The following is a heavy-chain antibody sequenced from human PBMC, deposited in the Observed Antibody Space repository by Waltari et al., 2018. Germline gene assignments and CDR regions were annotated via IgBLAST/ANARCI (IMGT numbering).Heavy chain of an antibody. CDR3: AREPDWYFDL. Sequence: QVQLQESGPGLVKPSETLSLTCTVSGGSISSYYWSWIRQPAGKGLEWLGRIYNSGSTNATPSRTVRVTRSVDTSKNQFSLKLCSVTAADTAVYDCAREPDWYFDLWGRGTLVTVSS. J-gene: IGHJ2*01. CDR1: GGSISSYY. CDR2: IYNSGST. V-gene: IGHV4-4*07.